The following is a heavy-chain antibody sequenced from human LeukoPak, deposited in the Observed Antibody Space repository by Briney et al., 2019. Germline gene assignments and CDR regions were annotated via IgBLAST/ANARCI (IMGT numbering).Heavy chain of an antibody. CDR3: TTELWTIGGAFDI. V-gene: IGHV3-48*01. CDR2: ISSSSSTI. J-gene: IGHJ3*02. CDR1: GFTFSSYS. Sequence: GGSLRLSCAASGFTFSSYSMNWVRQAPGKGLEWVSYISSSSSTIYYADSVKGRFTISRDNAKNSLYLQMNSLKTEDTAVYYCTTELWTIGGAFDIWGQGTMVTVSS. D-gene: IGHD3/OR15-3a*01.